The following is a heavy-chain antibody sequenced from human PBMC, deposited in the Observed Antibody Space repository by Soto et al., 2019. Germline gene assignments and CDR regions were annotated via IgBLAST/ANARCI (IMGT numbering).Heavy chain of an antibody. J-gene: IGHJ3*02. CDR2: IIPIFGTT. CDR1: GDTFSSYA. D-gene: IGHD4-17*01. Sequence: SVKVSCKASGDTFSSYAISWVRQAPGQGLEWMGGIIPIFGTTNYAQKFQGRVTITADESTSTAYMELSSLRSEDTAVYYCARDSGPVYGDYSSNAFDIWGKGSMVTVSS. V-gene: IGHV1-69*13. CDR3: ARDSGPVYGDYSSNAFDI.